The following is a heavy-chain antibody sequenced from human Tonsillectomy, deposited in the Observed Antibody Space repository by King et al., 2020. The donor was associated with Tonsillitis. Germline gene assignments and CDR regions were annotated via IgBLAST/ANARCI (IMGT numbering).Heavy chain of an antibody. V-gene: IGHV3-30*18. CDR1: GFTFSSYG. D-gene: IGHD3-10*01. Sequence: VQLVESGGGVVQPGRSLRLSCAASGFTFSSYGMHWVRQAPGKGLEWVAVISYDGRNKYYADSLKGRFPVSRDNSNDTLYLQMNSLRAEDTALYYCAKDGNYYGSGSYLGYWGQGTLVTVSS. J-gene: IGHJ4*02. CDR3: AKDGNYYGSGSYLGY. CDR2: ISYDGRNK.